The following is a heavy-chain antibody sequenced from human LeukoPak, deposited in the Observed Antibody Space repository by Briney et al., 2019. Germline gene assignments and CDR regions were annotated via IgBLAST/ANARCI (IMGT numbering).Heavy chain of an antibody. D-gene: IGHD6-6*01. J-gene: IGHJ4*02. CDR3: ALSIAARPYYFDY. V-gene: IGHV3-33*01. CDR1: GFTYNSYG. CDR2: IWYDGSNT. Sequence: PGPSLTLSFAASGFTYNSYGMQWVRQAPGKGMEWVAVIWYDGSNTYHTDSVKGRFTISRDNSKHTLYLQNNSLRAEDTAVYYCALSIAARPYYFDYWGQGTLVTASS.